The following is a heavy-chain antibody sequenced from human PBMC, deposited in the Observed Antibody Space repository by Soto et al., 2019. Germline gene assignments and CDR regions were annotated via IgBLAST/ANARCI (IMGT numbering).Heavy chain of an antibody. CDR3: AKDLRAVATRPNWFDP. D-gene: IGHD6-19*01. Sequence: GGSLRHSCAASGFTVSSYAMSWVRQAPGKGLEWVSAISGSGGSTYYADSVRGRFTISRDNSKNTLYLQMNSLRAEDTAVYYCAKDLRAVATRPNWFDPWGQGTLVTVSS. CDR1: GFTVSSYA. CDR2: ISGSGGST. J-gene: IGHJ5*02. V-gene: IGHV3-23*01.